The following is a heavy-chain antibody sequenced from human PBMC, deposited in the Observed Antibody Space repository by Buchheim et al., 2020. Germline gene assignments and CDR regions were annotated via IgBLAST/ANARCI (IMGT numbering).Heavy chain of an antibody. CDR1: GFTFSSYG. J-gene: IGHJ4*02. CDR2: ISYDGSNK. D-gene: IGHD2-2*01. Sequence: QVQLVESGGGVVQPGRSLRLSCAASGFTFSSYGMHWVRQAPGKGLEWVAVISYDGSNKYYADSVKGRFTISRDNSKHTLYLQMNSLRAEDTAVYYCAKSYCSSTSCHMNYWGQGTL. V-gene: IGHV3-30*18. CDR3: AKSYCSSTSCHMNY.